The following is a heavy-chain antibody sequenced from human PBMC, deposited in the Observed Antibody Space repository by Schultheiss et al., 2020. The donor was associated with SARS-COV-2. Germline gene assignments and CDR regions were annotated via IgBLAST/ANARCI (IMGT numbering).Heavy chain of an antibody. Sequence: SETLSLTCTVSGGSISSGGYYWSWIRQPPGKGLEWIGYIYYSGSTNYNPSLKSRVTISVDTSKNQFSLKLSSVTAADTAVYYCARDRGYYGYYYYGMDVWGQGTTVTVSS. D-gene: IGHD3-22*01. CDR3: ARDRGYYGYYYYGMDV. J-gene: IGHJ6*02. CDR2: IYYSGST. CDR1: GGSISSGGYY. V-gene: IGHV4-61*08.